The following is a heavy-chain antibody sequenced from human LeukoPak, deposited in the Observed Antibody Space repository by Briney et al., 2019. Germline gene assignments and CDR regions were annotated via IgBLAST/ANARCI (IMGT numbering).Heavy chain of an antibody. V-gene: IGHV3-43D*03. D-gene: IGHD5-24*01. CDR1: GFTFDDCA. CDR3: AKSGGGGYNYYFDY. J-gene: IGHJ4*02. Sequence: PGGSLRLSCAASGFTFDDCAMHWVRQAPGKGLEWVSLISWDGGSTYYADSVKGRFTISRDNSKNSLYLQMNSLRAEDTALYYCAKSGGGGYNYYFDYWGQGTLVTVSS. CDR2: ISWDGGST.